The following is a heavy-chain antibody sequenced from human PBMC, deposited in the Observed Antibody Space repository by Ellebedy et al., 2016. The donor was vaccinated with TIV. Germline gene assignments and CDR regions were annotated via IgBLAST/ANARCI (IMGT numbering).Heavy chain of an antibody. Sequence: GESLKISCAASGFSFRNYWMGWVRQAPGKGLEWVANIYQDGGVQYYVDSVKGRFTISRDNADNSLFLQMNRLRAEDTAVYFCARRGSYGDYAVEINSWFDTWGRGTLVAVSS. V-gene: IGHV3-7*01. CDR3: ARRGSYGDYAVEINSWFDT. J-gene: IGHJ5*02. D-gene: IGHD4-17*01. CDR2: IYQDGGVQ. CDR1: GFSFRNYW.